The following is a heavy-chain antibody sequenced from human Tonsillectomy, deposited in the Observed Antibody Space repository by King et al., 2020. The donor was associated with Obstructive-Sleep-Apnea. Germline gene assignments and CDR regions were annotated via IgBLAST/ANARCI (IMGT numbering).Heavy chain of an antibody. CDR3: ARGRSTSRTFDL. D-gene: IGHD2-2*01. J-gene: IGHJ2*01. CDR1: GGSFSDYY. Sequence: VQLQQWGAGLLKPSETLSLTCAVYGGSFSDYYWNWIRQPPGKGLEWIGEINHSGTTNSNPSLKSRVTISLDTSKNQFSLRPSSVTAADTALYYCARGRSTSRTFDLWGRGTLVTVSS. V-gene: IGHV4-34*01. CDR2: INHSGTT.